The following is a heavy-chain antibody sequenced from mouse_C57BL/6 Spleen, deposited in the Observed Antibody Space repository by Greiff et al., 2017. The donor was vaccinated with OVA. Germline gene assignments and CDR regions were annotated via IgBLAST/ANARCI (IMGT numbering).Heavy chain of an antibody. D-gene: IGHD2-4*01. CDR1: GFNIKDDY. Sequence: EVQLQQSGAELVRPGASVKLSCTASGFNIKDDYMHWVKQRPEQGLEWIGWIDPENGDTEYASKFQGKATITADTSSNTAYLQLSSLTSEDTAVDYCTTSGDYDYDFGYWGQGTTLTVSS. J-gene: IGHJ2*01. V-gene: IGHV14-4*01. CDR2: IDPENGDT. CDR3: TTSGDYDYDFGY.